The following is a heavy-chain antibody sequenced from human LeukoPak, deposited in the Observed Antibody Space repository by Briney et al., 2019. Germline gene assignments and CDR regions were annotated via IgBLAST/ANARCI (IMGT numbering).Heavy chain of an antibody. V-gene: IGHV3-48*01. CDR2: ISSSSSTI. CDR1: GFTFSSYE. Sequence: GGSLRLSCAASGFTFSSYEMNWVRQAPGKGLEWVSYISSSSSTIYYADSVKGRFTISRDNAKNSLYLQMNSLRAEDTAVYYCARGHTAVTRHFDFWGQGTLVTVSS. CDR3: ARGHTAVTRHFDF. D-gene: IGHD4-17*01. J-gene: IGHJ4*02.